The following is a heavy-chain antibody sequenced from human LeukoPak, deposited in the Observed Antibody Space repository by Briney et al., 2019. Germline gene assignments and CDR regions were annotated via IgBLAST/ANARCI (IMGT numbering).Heavy chain of an antibody. CDR3: ARAGYGDYR. J-gene: IGHJ5*02. D-gene: IGHD4-17*01. CDR1: GGSISSYY. Sequence: SETLSLTCTVSGGSISSYYWSWIRQSPGKGLEWIGYISYGGSTNYNPSLESRVTISVDTSKNQFSLNLRSVTAADTAVYYCARAGYGDYRWGQGTLVTVSS. CDR2: ISYGGST. V-gene: IGHV4-59*01.